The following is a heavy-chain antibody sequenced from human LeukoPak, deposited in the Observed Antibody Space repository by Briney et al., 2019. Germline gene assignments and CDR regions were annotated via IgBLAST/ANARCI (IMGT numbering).Heavy chain of an antibody. CDR2: IHDSGST. CDR1: GGSISSSSYY. D-gene: IGHD6-19*01. CDR3: ARARGAVAIDY. Sequence: SETLSLTCTVSGGSISSSSYYWGWIRQPPGKGLEWIGSIHDSGSTYYNPSLKSRVTISVDTSKNQFSLKLSSVTAADTAVYYCARARGAVAIDYWGQGTLVTVSS. V-gene: IGHV4-39*01. J-gene: IGHJ4*02.